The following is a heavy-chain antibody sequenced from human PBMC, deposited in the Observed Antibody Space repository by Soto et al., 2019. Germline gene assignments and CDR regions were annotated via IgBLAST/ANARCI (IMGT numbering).Heavy chain of an antibody. J-gene: IGHJ4*02. CDR1: QFSFSSYW. CDR2: INHDGSKT. CDR3: VREPWGFSGTWYDY. Sequence: LRLSCAASQFSFSSYWMHWVRQVPGKGPAWVSRINHDGSKTEYADSVKGRFTISRDNTNNTLYLQMNSLRVEDTAMYYCVREPWGFSGTWYDYWGQGTLVTVSS. V-gene: IGHV3-74*01. D-gene: IGHD6-13*01.